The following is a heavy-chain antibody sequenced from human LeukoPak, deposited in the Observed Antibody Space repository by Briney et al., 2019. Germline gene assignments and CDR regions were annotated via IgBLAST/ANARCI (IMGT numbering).Heavy chain of an antibody. J-gene: IGHJ6*02. D-gene: IGHD2-2*01. V-gene: IGHV1-8*01. CDR1: GYTFTSYD. CDR3: ARACSSTSCYLSYYYGMDV. CDR2: MNPNSGNT. Sequence: ASVKVSCKASGYTFTSYDINWVRQATGQGLEWMGWMNPNSGNTGYAQKFQGRVTMTRNTSISTAYMELSSLRSEDTAVYYCARACSSTSCYLSYYYGMDVWGQGTTVTVSS.